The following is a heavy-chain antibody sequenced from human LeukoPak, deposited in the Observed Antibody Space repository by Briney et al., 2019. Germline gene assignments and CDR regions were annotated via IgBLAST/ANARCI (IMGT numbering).Heavy chain of an antibody. V-gene: IGHV4-59*01. D-gene: IGHD5-24*01. CDR2: IYYSGDT. CDR1: GGSFSTYY. J-gene: IGHJ4*02. CDR3: ARWGDGSTTYYFDS. Sequence: PSETLSLTCTVSGGSFSTYYWTWIRQPPGKGLEWIGYIYYSGDTNYSPSLESRVTMSVDTSKNQFSLKVTSVTAADTAVYFCARWGDGSTTYYFDSWGQGTLVTVSS.